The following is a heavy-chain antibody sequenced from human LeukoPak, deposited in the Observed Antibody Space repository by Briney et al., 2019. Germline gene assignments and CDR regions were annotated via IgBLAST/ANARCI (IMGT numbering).Heavy chain of an antibody. J-gene: IGHJ4*02. CDR3: CLTGYMRDY. CDR1: GGSISSGGYY. Sequence: SETLSLTCTVSGGSISSGGYYWSWIRQPPGKGLEWIGYIYHSGSTYYNPSLKSRVTISVDRSKNQFSLKLSSVTAADTAVYYCCLTGYMRDYWGQGTLVTVSS. D-gene: IGHD3-9*01. V-gene: IGHV4-30-2*01. CDR2: IYHSGST.